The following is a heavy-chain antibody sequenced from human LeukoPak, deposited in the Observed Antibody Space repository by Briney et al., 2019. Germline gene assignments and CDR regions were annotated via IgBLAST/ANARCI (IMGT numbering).Heavy chain of an antibody. Sequence: PSETLSLTCTVSGGSISSYYWSWIRQPPGKGLEWIGYIYYSGSTNYNPSLKSRVPISVDTSNNQFSLKLSSVTAADTAVYYCARAYGTTVAYYFDYWGQGTLVTVSS. CDR3: ARAYGTTVAYYFDY. J-gene: IGHJ4*02. CDR2: IYYSGST. D-gene: IGHD4-23*01. CDR1: GGSISSYY. V-gene: IGHV4-59*08.